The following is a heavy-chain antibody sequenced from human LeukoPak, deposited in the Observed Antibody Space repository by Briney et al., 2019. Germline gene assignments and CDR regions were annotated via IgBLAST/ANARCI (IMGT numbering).Heavy chain of an antibody. CDR3: ARRGELGSYFNGPNWYFDL. J-gene: IGHJ2*01. CDR2: IYPGDSDT. CDR1: GYSFTSYW. Sequence: PGESLKISCKGSGYSFTSYWIGWVRQMPGKGLEWMGIIYPGDSDTRYSPSFQGQVTISADKSISTAYLQWSSLKASDTAIYYCARRGELGSYFNGPNWYFDLWGRGTLVTVSS. D-gene: IGHD3-10*01. V-gene: IGHV5-51*01.